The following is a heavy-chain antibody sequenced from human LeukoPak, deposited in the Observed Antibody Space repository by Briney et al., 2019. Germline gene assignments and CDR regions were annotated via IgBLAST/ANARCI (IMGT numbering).Heavy chain of an antibody. V-gene: IGHV3-48*02. Sequence: PGGSLRLSCAASGFTFSGYGINWVRLAPGKGLEWVSMISNGNTKHYADSVKGRFTVSRDNARNSAYLQMNSLRDEDTAMYYCARDYGYCRGNTCYASFDYWGHGTLVTVSS. D-gene: IGHD2-2*01. J-gene: IGHJ4*01. CDR2: ISNGNTK. CDR1: GFTFSGYG. CDR3: ARDYGYCRGNTCYASFDY.